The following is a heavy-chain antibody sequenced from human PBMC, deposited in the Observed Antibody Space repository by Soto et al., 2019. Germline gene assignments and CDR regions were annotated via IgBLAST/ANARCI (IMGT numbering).Heavy chain of an antibody. J-gene: IGHJ5*02. CDR2: VKNNGGAT. D-gene: IGHD2-21*01. V-gene: IGHV3-15*07. Sequence: EVQLVESGGDLVKPGGSLRLSCAASGFIFSHSWFPWVRQPPGKGLELVGRVKNNGGATDYAASVKGRFTISRDYSKDPLYQLMSSLRTEDTAIYYCAADLGTAYDSNNWFDHWGQGTLVTVSS. CDR1: GFIFSHSW. CDR3: AADLGTAYDSNNWFDH.